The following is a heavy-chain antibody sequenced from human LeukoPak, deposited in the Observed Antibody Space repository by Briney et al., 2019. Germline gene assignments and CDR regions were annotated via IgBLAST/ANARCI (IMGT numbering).Heavy chain of an antibody. D-gene: IGHD3-22*01. J-gene: IGHJ5*02. CDR3: ARDSGSVDWFDP. V-gene: IGHV1-69*01. CDR2: IIPIFGTA. CDR1: GGTFSSYA. Sequence: GSSVKVSCKASGGTFSSYAISWVRQAPGQGLEWMGGIIPIFGTANYAQKFLGRVTITADESTSTAYMELSSLRSEDTAVYYCARDSGSVDWFDPWGQGTLVTVSS.